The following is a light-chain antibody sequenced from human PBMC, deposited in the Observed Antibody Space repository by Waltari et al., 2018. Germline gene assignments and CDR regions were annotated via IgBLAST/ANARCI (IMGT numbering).Light chain of an antibody. CDR2: GAS. CDR3: QQYGTSPGT. J-gene: IGKJ1*01. CDR1: QSVSNNN. Sequence: EIVLTQSPGTLSLSPGEGAPLSCRASQSVSNNNLAWYQHTPGQAPRLLIYGASSRPTGIPDRFSASGSGTDFTLTISRLEPGDFAMYYCQQYGTSPGTFGQGTKVEIK. V-gene: IGKV3-20*01.